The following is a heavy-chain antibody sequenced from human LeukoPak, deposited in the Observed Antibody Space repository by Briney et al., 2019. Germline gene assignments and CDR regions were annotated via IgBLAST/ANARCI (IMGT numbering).Heavy chain of an antibody. Sequence: GGSLRLSCAASGFTFSNYWMHWVRQVPGKGLVWVSRISDDGSATFYADSVKGRFTISRDNAKNTLFLQMNSLSAEDTAVYYCAREILAPGKTHDYWGQGTLVTVSS. CDR1: GFTFSNYW. CDR2: ISDDGSAT. J-gene: IGHJ4*02. V-gene: IGHV3-74*01. CDR3: AREILAPGKTHDY.